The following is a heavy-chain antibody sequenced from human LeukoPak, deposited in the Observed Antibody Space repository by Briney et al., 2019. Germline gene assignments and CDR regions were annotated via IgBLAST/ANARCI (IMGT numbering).Heavy chain of an antibody. D-gene: IGHD2-2*01. Sequence: SETLSLTCTVSGGSISSYYWSWIRQPPGKGLEWIGYIYYSGSTNYNPSLKSRVTISVDTSKNQFSLKLSSVTAADTAVYYCARDQSRWYCSSTSCYGNNWFDPWGQGTLVTVSS. J-gene: IGHJ5*02. CDR3: ARDQSRWYCSSTSCYGNNWFDP. V-gene: IGHV4-59*12. CDR2: IYYSGST. CDR1: GGSISSYY.